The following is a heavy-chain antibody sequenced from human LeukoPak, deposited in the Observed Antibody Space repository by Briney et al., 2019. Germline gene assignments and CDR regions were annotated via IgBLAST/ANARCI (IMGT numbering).Heavy chain of an antibody. D-gene: IGHD3-10*01. J-gene: IGHJ5*02. CDR2: IYHSGST. CDR1: GGSISSGGYS. V-gene: IGHV4-30-2*01. CDR3: ARGPLVTMVRGVTTINWFDP. Sequence: SQTLSLTCAVSGGSISSGGYSWSWIRQPPGKGLEWIGYIYHSGSTYYNLSLKSRVTISVDRSKNQFSLKLSSVTAADTAVYYCARGPLVTMVRGVTTINWFDPWGQGTLVTVSS.